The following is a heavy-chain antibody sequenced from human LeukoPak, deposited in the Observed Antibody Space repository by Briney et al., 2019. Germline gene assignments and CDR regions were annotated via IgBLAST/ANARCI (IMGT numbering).Heavy chain of an antibody. J-gene: IGHJ6*03. CDR3: ARDGRPYSGSRYYYYYYYMDV. CDR1: GFTFSSYS. D-gene: IGHD1-26*01. Sequence: GGSLRLSCAASGFTFSSYSMNWVRQAPGKVLEWVSSISSSSSYIYYADSVKGRFTISRDNAKNSLYLQMNSLRAEDTAVYYCARDGRPYSGSRYYYYYYYMDVWGKGTTVTVSS. V-gene: IGHV3-21*01. CDR2: ISSSSSYI.